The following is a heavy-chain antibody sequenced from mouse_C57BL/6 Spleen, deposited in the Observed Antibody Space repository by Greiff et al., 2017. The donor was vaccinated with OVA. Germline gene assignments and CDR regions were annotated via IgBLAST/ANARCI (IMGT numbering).Heavy chain of an antibody. V-gene: IGHV1-69*01. CDR2: IDPSDSYT. J-gene: IGHJ1*03. CDR1: GYTFTSYW. Sequence: QVQLQQPGAELVMPGASVKLSCKASGYTFTSYWMHWVKQRPGQGLEWIGEIDPSDSYTNYNQKFKGKSTLTVDKSSSTAYMQLSSLTSEDSAVYYCARGATVVATGYFDVWCTGTTVTVSS. D-gene: IGHD1-1*01. CDR3: ARGATVVATGYFDV.